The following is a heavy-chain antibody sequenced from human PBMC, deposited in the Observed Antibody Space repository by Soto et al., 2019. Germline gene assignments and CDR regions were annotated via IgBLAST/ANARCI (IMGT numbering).Heavy chain of an antibody. CDR2: ISSSSSYT. CDR1: GFTFSDYY. J-gene: IGHJ6*02. Sequence: QVQLVESGGGLVKPGASLRLSCAASGFTFSDYYMSWIRQAPGKGLEWVSYISSSSSYTNYADSVKGRFTISRDNAKNSLYLQMNSLRAEDTAVYYFARHDYGDYYYYGMDVWGQGTTVTVSS. CDR3: ARHDYGDYYYYGMDV. V-gene: IGHV3-11*06. D-gene: IGHD4-17*01.